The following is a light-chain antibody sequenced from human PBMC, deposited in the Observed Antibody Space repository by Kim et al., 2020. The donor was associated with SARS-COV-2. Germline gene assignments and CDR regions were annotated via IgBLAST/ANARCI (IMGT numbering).Light chain of an antibody. CDR3: QQYGNSPLA. CDR2: GAS. Sequence: EIVLAQSPGTLSLSPGERATLSCRASQSVSSTYLAWYQQKPGRAPRLLIYGASRRATGIPDRFSGSGSGTDFTLTITRLEPDDFAVYYCQQYGNSPLAFGGGTKVDIK. CDR1: QSVSSTY. V-gene: IGKV3-20*01. J-gene: IGKJ4*01.